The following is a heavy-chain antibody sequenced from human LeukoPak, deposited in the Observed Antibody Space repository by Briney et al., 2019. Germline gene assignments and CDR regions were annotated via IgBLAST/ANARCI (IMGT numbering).Heavy chain of an antibody. CDR3: ARDYYDSSGYSLSFDY. D-gene: IGHD3-22*01. CDR2: ISAYNGNT. V-gene: IGHV1-18*01. Sequence: GASVMVSCKASGYTFTSYGISWVRQAPGQGLEWMGWISAYNGNTNYAQKLQGRVTMTTDTSTSTAYMELRSLRSDDTAVYYCARDYYDSSGYSLSFDYWGQGTLVTVSS. J-gene: IGHJ4*02. CDR1: GYTFTSYG.